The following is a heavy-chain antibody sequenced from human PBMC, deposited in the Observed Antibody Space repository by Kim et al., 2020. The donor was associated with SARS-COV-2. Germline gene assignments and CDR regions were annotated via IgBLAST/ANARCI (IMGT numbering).Heavy chain of an antibody. J-gene: IGHJ4*02. Sequence: NYALSVKSRITINPETAKTQFSLQLNSVTPEDTAVYYCARITGGSPDYWGQGTLVTVSS. CDR3: ARITGGSPDY. V-gene: IGHV6-1*01. D-gene: IGHD2-8*02.